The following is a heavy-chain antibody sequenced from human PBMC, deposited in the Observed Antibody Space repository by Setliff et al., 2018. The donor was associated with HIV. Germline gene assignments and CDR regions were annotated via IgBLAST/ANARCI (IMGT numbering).Heavy chain of an antibody. CDR3: ARQMTIPGVAVTPVDY. Sequence: NPSETLSLTCTVSGGSISSSSYYWGWIRQPPGKGLEWIGSMYFSGNTLYNPSLKSRVTISVDVSQNQFSLKVTSVTAADTAIYYCARQMTIPGVAVTPVDYWGQGALVTVSS. J-gene: IGHJ4*02. D-gene: IGHD3-3*01. CDR2: MYFSGNT. CDR1: GGSISSSSYY. V-gene: IGHV4-39*01.